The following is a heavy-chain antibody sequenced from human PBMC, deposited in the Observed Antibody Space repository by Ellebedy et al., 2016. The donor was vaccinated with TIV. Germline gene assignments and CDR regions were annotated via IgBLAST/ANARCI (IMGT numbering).Heavy chain of an antibody. CDR2: IYPGDSDT. V-gene: IGHV5-51*01. CDR1: GYTFTSYW. J-gene: IGHJ3*02. D-gene: IGHD3-22*01. CDR3: AMDSSGYLARSFLGAFDI. Sequence: GGSLRLSXKGSGYTFTSYWIGWVRQMPGKGLEWMGIIYPGDSDTRYSPSFQGQVTISADKSISTAYLQWSSLKASDTAMYYCAMDSSGYLARSFLGAFDIWGQGTMVTVSS.